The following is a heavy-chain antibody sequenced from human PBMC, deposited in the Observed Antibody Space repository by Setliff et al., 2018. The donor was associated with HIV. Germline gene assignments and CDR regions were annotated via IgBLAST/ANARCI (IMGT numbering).Heavy chain of an antibody. V-gene: IGHV4-39*07. Sequence: PSETLSLTCAVSGDSITSRNYHWDWIRQPPGKGLEWIGSIYYSGSTNYNPSLKSRVTISVDTSKNQFSLKLSSVTAADTAVYYCASLWGSSWDAYYYYGMDVWGQGTTVTVS. CDR2: IYYSGST. CDR1: GDSITSRNYH. J-gene: IGHJ6*02. CDR3: ASLWGSSWDAYYYYGMDV. D-gene: IGHD6-13*01.